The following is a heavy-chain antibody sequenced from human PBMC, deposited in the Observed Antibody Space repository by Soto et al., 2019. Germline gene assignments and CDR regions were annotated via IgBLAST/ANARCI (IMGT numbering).Heavy chain of an antibody. Sequence: GGSLRLSCAASGFTFTKYAMTWVRQAPGKGLEWVSSISKSGGDTYYADSVKGRFTISRDNSKNTLYLQTNGLRAEDTALYFCAKDTYSSSWYFWGQGTLVTVSS. CDR1: GFTFTKYA. V-gene: IGHV3-23*01. J-gene: IGHJ4*02. D-gene: IGHD2-2*01. CDR3: AKDTYSSSWYF. CDR2: ISKSGGDT.